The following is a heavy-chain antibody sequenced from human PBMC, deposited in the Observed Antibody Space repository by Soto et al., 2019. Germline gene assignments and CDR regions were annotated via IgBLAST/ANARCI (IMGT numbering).Heavy chain of an antibody. J-gene: IGHJ4*02. CDR1: GGSISSGGYY. V-gene: IGHV4-31*03. CDR2: IYYSGST. D-gene: IGHD1-1*01. CDR3: ATGASTVLHY. Sequence: QVQLQESGPGLVKPSQTLSLTCTVSGGSISSGGYYWSWIRQHPGKGLEWIGYIYYSGSTYYNPSLKNRLTISLDTSKTQFSLRLSSVTAADTAIYYCATGASTVLHYWGQGTLVTVSS.